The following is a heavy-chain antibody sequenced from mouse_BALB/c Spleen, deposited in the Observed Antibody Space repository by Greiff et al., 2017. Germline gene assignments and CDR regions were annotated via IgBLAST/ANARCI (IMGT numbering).Heavy chain of an antibody. J-gene: IGHJ4*01. CDR2: IRSKSNNYAT. D-gene: IGHD1-1*01. CDR3: VRQGNYYGSSLYAMDY. V-gene: IGHV10-1*02. Sequence: EVKLQESGGGLVQPKGSLKLSCAASGFTFNTYAMNWVRQAPGKGLEWVARIRSKSNNYATYYADSVKDRFTISRDDSQSMLYLQMNNLKTEDTAMYYCVRQGNYYGSSLYAMDYWGQGTSVTVSS. CDR1: GFTFNTYA.